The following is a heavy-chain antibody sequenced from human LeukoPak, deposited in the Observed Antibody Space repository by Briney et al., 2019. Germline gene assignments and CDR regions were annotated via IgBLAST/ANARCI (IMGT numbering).Heavy chain of an antibody. CDR2: IYPGDSDT. Sequence: GESLKISCKGSGYSFTSYWIGWVRQMPGKGRGWMGIIYPGDSDTRYSPSFQGQVTISADKSISTAYLQWSSLKASDTAMYYCATLSGSPAYYFDYWGQGTLVTVSS. CDR3: ATLSGSPAYYFDY. D-gene: IGHD3-10*01. CDR1: GYSFTSYW. V-gene: IGHV5-51*01. J-gene: IGHJ4*02.